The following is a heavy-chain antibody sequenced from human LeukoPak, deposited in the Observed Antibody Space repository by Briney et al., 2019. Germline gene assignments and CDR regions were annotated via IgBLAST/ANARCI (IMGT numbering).Heavy chain of an antibody. CDR2: MNPNSGNT. CDR1: GYTFTSYD. D-gene: IGHD3-9*01. J-gene: IGHJ4*02. Sequence: ASVKVSCKASGYTFTSYDINWVRQATGQGLEWMGWMNPNSGNTGYAQKFQGRVTITRNTSISTAYMELSSLRSEDTAVYYCARGHYDILTGYYTKDYWGQGTLVTVSS. V-gene: IGHV1-8*03. CDR3: ARGHYDILTGYYTKDY.